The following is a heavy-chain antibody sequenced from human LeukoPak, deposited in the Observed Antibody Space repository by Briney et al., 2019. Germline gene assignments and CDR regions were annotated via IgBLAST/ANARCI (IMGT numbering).Heavy chain of an antibody. CDR2: ISSSSTTI. CDR1: GFTFSSHS. CDR3: ARDLTTVTTPGY. Sequence: GGSLRLSCAASGFTFSSHSMNWIRQAPGKGLEWISYISSSSTTISYADSVKGRFTISRDNAKNSLFLQMNSLRAEDTALYYCARDLTTVTTPGYWGQGTLVTVSS. J-gene: IGHJ4*02. D-gene: IGHD4-17*01. V-gene: IGHV3-48*01.